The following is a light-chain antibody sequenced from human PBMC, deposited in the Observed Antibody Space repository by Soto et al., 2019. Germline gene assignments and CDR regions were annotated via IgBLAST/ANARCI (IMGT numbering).Light chain of an antibody. V-gene: IGKV3-20*01. CDR1: QSVSSSY. J-gene: IGKJ5*01. CDR3: QKSGT. CDR2: GAS. Sequence: EIVLTQSPGTLSLSPGERATLSCRASQSVSSSYLAWYQQKPGQAPRLLIYGASNRATAIPARFSGSGSGTDFTLTISSLEPEDFAVYYCQKSGTFGQGTRLEIK.